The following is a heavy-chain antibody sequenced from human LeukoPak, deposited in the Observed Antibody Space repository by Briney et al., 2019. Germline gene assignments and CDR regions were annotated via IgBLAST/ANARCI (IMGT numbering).Heavy chain of an antibody. CDR1: GYTFTGYY. J-gene: IGHJ4*02. D-gene: IGHD6-19*01. CDR2: INPNSGGT. CDR3: ARGYSSGWYRAYYFDY. V-gene: IGHV1-2*04. Sequence: GASVKVSCKSSGYTFTGYYMHWVRQAPGQGLEWMGWINPNSGGTNYAQKFQGWVTMTRDTSISTAYMELSRLRSDDTAVDYCARGYSSGWYRAYYFDYWGQGTLVTVSS.